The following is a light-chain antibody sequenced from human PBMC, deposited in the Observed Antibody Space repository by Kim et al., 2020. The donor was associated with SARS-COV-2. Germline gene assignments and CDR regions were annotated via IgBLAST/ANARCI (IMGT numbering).Light chain of an antibody. J-gene: IGKJ1*01. V-gene: IGKV4-1*01. CDR3: QQYYTTPLT. Sequence: DIVMTQSPYSLAVSLAERATINCKSSQDVLSSSNNRDYLSWYQQKPGQPPKLLIYSASTRASGVPARFSGSGSGTDFTLTISSLQAEDVAVYYCQQYYTTPLTFGQGTKLEI. CDR1: QDVLSSSNNRDY. CDR2: SAS.